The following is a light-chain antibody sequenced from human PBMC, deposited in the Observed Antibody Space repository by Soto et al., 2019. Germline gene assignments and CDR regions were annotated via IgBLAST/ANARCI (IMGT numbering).Light chain of an antibody. CDR3: TSYGGRDNLM. V-gene: IGLV2-8*01. CDR1: SSDIGAYNY. Sequence: QSSLTHPPSSSGSPGQSVTISCTGTSSDIGAYNYVSWFQQHPGEAPKLIISEVNKRPSGVPDRFSGSKSGNTASLTVSGLQAEDEADYYCTSYGGRDNLMFGGGTQLTVL. CDR2: EVN. J-gene: IGLJ3*02.